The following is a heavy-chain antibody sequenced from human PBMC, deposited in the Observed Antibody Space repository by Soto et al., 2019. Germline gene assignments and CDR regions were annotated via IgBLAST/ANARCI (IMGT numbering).Heavy chain of an antibody. J-gene: IGHJ6*02. CDR2: VSAGGDMT. CDR1: GFTFSSYA. Sequence: DVQLLESGGHLVQSGGSLRLSCAASGFTFSSYAMSWVRQAPGKGLEWVSSVSAGGDMTYYSDSVKGRFTISRDNSNNALFLQMNSLRIEDTALYYCARGDRGGSGSPASYYYSGLDVWGQGTTVTVS. CDR3: ARGDRGGSGSPASYYYSGLDV. V-gene: IGHV3-23*01. D-gene: IGHD3-10*01.